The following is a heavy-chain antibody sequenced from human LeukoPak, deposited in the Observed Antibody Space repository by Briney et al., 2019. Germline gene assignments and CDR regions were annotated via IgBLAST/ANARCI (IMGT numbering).Heavy chain of an antibody. D-gene: IGHD3-10*01. CDR3: ERDSSDPGESFDI. J-gene: IGHJ3*02. CDR1: TLTFSSFT. Sequence: GGSLRPSSTLSTLTFSSFTTKCDSQAPGKGLEWISYISSSRSTIYYADSVKGRFTISIYNATSTLYLHMDSLRDEDTAVYNYERDSSDPGESFDIWGQGTMVTVSS. V-gene: IGHV3-48*02. CDR2: ISSSRSTI.